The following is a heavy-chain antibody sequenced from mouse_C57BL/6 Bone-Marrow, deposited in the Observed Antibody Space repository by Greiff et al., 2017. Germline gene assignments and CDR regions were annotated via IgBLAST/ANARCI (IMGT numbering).Heavy chain of an antibody. CDR2: IDPENGDT. J-gene: IGHJ3*01. Sequence: EVKLQESGAELVRPGASVKLSCTASGFNIKDDYMHWVKQRPEQGLELIGWIDPENGDTEYASKFQGKAPITADTSSNTAYLQLSSLTSEDTAVYYCTTDDYDKMAWFAYWGQVTLVTVSA. CDR1: GFNIKDDY. V-gene: IGHV14-4*01. D-gene: IGHD2-4*01. CDR3: TTDDYDKMAWFAY.